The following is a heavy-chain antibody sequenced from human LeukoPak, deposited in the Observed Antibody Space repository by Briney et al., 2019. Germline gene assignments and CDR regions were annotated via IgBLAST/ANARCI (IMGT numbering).Heavy chain of an antibody. Sequence: ASVTVSCKASGYTFTSYDINWVRQANGQGREWMGWMNPNSGNTGYAQKFQARVSMTRNTSISTAYMELSSLRSEDTAVYYCTRGLVVLSATSWAFDIWGHGTMVTVSS. CDR1: GYTFTSYD. V-gene: IGHV1-8*01. CDR3: TRGLVVLSATSWAFDI. CDR2: MNPNSGNT. D-gene: IGHD2-15*01. J-gene: IGHJ3*02.